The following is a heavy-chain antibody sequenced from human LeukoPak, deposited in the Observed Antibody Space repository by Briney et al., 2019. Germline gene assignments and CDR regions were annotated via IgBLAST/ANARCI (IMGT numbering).Heavy chain of an antibody. V-gene: IGHV1-18*01. CDR1: GYTFTSYG. D-gene: IGHD4-11*01. J-gene: IGHJ5*02. CDR3: ARDTRDDSNYVNWFDP. CDR2: ISAYNGNT. Sequence: ASVTVSCKASGYTFTSYGISWVRQAPGQGLEWMGWISAYNGNTNYAQKLQGRVTMTTDTSTSTAYMELRSLRSDDTAVYYCARDTRDDSNYVNWFDPWGQGTLVTVSS.